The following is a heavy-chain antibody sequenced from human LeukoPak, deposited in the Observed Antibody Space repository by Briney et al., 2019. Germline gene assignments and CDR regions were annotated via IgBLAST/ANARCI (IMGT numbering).Heavy chain of an antibody. D-gene: IGHD3-10*01. CDR3: ARVDYGSGSYSIWDYYMDV. Sequence: SVKVSCKASGGTFSSLTINWVRQAPGQGLEWMGGIIPIFGRANYAQKFQGRVTITADDSTITAYMELSSLRSEDTAVYYCARVDYGSGSYSIWDYYMDVWGKGTTVTISS. CDR2: IIPIFGRA. J-gene: IGHJ6*03. CDR1: GGTFSSLT. V-gene: IGHV1-69*01.